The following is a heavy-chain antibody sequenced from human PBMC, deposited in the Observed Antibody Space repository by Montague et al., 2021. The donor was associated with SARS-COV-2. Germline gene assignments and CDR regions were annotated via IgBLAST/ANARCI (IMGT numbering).Heavy chain of an antibody. CDR1: GGSISSSNW. CDR2: IYHSGNT. CDR3: ASGIAAAYCYYMDG. J-gene: IGHJ6*03. Sequence: SETLSLTCAVSGGSISSSNWWSWVRQPPGKGLEWIGEIYHSGNTNYNPSLQSRVTISVDTSKNQFSLKLSFVTAADTAVYYCASGIAAAYCYYMDGWGKGTTVAVAS. V-gene: IGHV4-4*02. D-gene: IGHD6-13*01.